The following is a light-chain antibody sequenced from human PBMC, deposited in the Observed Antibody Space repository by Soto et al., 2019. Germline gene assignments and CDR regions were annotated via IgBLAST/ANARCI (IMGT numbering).Light chain of an antibody. CDR3: SSYTSSSTPH. J-gene: IGLJ1*01. CDR2: EVS. Sequence: QSAPTQPPSVSGSPGQSVTISCTGTSSDVDVYNRVSWYQQTPGTAPKLMIYEVSYRPAGVPDRFSGSKSGNTASLTISGLQAEDEADYYCSSYTSSSTPHFGTGTKLTVL. CDR1: SSDVDVYNR. V-gene: IGLV2-18*02.